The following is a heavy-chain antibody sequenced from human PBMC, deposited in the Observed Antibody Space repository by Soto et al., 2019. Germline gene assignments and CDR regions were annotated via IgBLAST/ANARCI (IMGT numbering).Heavy chain of an antibody. CDR1: GVTFGSYA. J-gene: IGHJ6*01. V-gene: IGHV1-69*13. CDR3: ARNCYDRSGCRHYYYHHGMEV. Sequence: ASVKVSSKASGVTFGSYASRWVHQAPGQGLEWMGGIIPIFGTANYAQKFQGRVTITADESTSTAYMELSSLRSEDTAVYYCARNCYDRSGCRHYYYHHGMEVLGQGTTVTGSS. D-gene: IGHD3-22*01. CDR2: IIPIFGTA.